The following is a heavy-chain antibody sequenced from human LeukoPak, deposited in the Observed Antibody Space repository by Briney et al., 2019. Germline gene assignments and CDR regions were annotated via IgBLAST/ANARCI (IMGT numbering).Heavy chain of an antibody. Sequence: ASVKVSCKASGYTFTGYYMHWVRQAPGQGLGWMGWINPNSGGTNYAQKFQCRVTMTRDTSISTAYMELSRLRSDDTAVYYCARGSAYSGSYYYYYYMDVWGKGTTVTVSS. CDR1: GYTFTGYY. V-gene: IGHV1-2*02. D-gene: IGHD1-26*01. J-gene: IGHJ6*03. CDR2: INPNSGGT. CDR3: ARGSAYSGSYYYYYYMDV.